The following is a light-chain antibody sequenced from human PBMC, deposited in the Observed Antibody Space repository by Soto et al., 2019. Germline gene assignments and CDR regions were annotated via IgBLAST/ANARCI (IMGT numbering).Light chain of an antibody. CDR3: SSYTSSGTYV. Sequence: QSVLAQPASVSGAPGQSITNSCTWASSDVGGYNYVSWYQQHPGKAPKVMIYDASNRPSGVSNRFSGSKSGNTASLTISGLQAEDEADYFCSSYTSSGTYVFGTGTKVTVL. CDR2: DAS. J-gene: IGLJ1*01. CDR1: SSDVGGYNY. V-gene: IGLV2-14*01.